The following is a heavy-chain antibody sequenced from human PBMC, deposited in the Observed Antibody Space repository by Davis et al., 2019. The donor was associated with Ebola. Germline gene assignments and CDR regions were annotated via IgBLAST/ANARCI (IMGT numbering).Heavy chain of an antibody. Sequence: SETLSLTCTVSNYSFSSGYHWGWIRQPPGKGLEWIGTIYDSGTPDYNPSLKSRATISLDTSKNQFSLQLNSVTPEDTAVYYCVRDIAYCIDVWGEGTTVTVS. V-gene: IGHV4-38-2*02. CDR3: VRDIAYCIDV. CDR2: IYDSGTP. CDR1: NYSFSSGYH. D-gene: IGHD6-13*01. J-gene: IGHJ6*03.